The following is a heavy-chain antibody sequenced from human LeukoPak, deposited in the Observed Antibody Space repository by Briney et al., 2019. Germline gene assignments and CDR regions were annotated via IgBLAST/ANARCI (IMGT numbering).Heavy chain of an antibody. CDR1: GFTFSSYA. V-gene: IGHV3-23*01. Sequence: GGSLRLSCAASGFTFSSYAMSWVRQAPGKGLEWVSAISGSGGSTYYADSVKGRFTISRDNAKNSLYLQMNSLRAEDTAVYYCARVFRPFSGGSYVGMDVWGQGTTVTVSS. CDR2: ISGSGGST. J-gene: IGHJ6*02. CDR3: ARVFRPFSGGSYVGMDV. D-gene: IGHD1-26*01.